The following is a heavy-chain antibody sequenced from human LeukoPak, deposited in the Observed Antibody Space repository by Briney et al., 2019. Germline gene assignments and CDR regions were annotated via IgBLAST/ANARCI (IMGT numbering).Heavy chain of an antibody. Sequence: QPGGSLRLSCAASGFTFSSYGMHWVRQAPGKGLEWVAVIWYDGSNKYYADSVKGRFTISRDNSKNTLYLQMNSLRAEDTAVYYCARVGLQHGYYYYGMDVWGQGTTVTVSS. CDR2: IWYDGSNK. CDR3: ARVGLQHGYYYYGMDV. J-gene: IGHJ6*02. V-gene: IGHV3-33*01. CDR1: GFTFSSYG.